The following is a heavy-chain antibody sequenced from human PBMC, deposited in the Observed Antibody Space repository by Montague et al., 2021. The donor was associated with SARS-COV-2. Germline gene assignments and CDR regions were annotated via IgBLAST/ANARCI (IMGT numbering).Heavy chain of an antibody. CDR1: GFTFSSYA. Sequence: SLRLSCAASGFTFSSYAMHWVRQAPGKGLEWVAVISYDGSNKYYADSVKGRFTISRDNSKNTLYLQMNSLRAEDTAVYYCARELPGAPFIWSQGTMVTVSS. J-gene: IGHJ3*02. V-gene: IGHV3-30*04. CDR3: ARELPGAPFI. D-gene: IGHD1-26*01. CDR2: ISYDGSNK.